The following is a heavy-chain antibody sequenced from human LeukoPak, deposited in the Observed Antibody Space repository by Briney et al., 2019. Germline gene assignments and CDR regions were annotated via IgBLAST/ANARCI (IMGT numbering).Heavy chain of an antibody. J-gene: IGHJ5*02. CDR3: ARERGAIFGVVKNWFDP. CDR2: INVGNGNT. Sequence: GASVKVSCKASGYTFTSYAMHWVRQAPGQRLEWMGWINVGNGNTKYSQKFQGRVTITRDTSASTAYMELSSLRSEDTAVYYCARERGAIFGVVKNWFDPWGQGTLVTVSS. V-gene: IGHV1-3*01. CDR1: GYTFTSYA. D-gene: IGHD3-3*01.